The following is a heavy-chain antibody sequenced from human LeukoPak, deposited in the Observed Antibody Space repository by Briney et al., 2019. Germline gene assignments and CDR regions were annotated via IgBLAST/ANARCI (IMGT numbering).Heavy chain of an antibody. CDR3: ARGLRTGTTGECAFGI. J-gene: IGHJ3*02. CDR1: GGSFSGYY. Sequence: SETLSLTCAVYGGSFSGYYWSWIRQPPGKGLEWIGEINHSGSTNYNSSLKSRVTISVDTSKNQFSLKLSSVTAADTAVYYCARGLRTGTTGECAFGIWGQGTMVTVSS. D-gene: IGHD1-1*01. CDR2: INHSGST. V-gene: IGHV4-34*01.